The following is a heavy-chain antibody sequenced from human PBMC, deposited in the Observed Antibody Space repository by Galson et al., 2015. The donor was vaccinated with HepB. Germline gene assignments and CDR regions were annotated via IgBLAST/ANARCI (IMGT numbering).Heavy chain of an antibody. D-gene: IGHD2-15*01. CDR3: ARDERCSCGSCYVDH. CDR2: ISSSGSTI. J-gene: IGHJ4*02. CDR1: GFTFSDHY. Sequence: SLRLSCAASGFTFSDHYMSWIRQAPGKGLEWVSYISSSGSTIYYADSVKGRFTISRDNAKNSLYLQMNSLRAEDTAVYYCARDERCSCGSCYVDHWGQGALVTVSS. V-gene: IGHV3-11*01.